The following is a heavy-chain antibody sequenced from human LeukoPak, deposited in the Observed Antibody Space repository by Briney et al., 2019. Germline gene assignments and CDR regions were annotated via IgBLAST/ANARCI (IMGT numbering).Heavy chain of an antibody. CDR2: IFYSGSS. J-gene: IGHJ5*02. V-gene: IGHV4-39*07. CDR3: ARVGSDYGDYAGWFDP. D-gene: IGHD4-17*01. CDR1: GASISRDFYY. Sequence: HSETLSLTCTVSGASISRDFYYWGWIRQPPGKGLEWIGSIFYSGSSFYNPSLKSRVTISIDTSKNQFSLKLNSVTAADTAVYFCARVGSDYGDYAGWFDPWGQGTLVTVSS.